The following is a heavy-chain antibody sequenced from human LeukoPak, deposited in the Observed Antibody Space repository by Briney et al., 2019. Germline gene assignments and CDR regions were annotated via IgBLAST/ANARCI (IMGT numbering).Heavy chain of an antibody. J-gene: IGHJ4*02. CDR3: AKAIAAADNYYFDY. V-gene: IGHV3-9*01. D-gene: IGHD6-13*01. Sequence: GGSLRLSCAASGFTFDDYAMHWVRQAPGKGLEWVSGISWNSGSIGYADSVKGRFTISRDNAKNSLYLQMNSLRAEDTALYYCAKAIAAADNYYFDYWGQGTLVTVSS. CDR1: GFTFDDYA. CDR2: ISWNSGSI.